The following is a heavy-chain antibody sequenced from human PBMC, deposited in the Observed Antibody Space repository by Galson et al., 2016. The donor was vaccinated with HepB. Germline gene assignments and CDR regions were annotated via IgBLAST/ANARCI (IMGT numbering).Heavy chain of an antibody. CDR1: GFTVSDNY. V-gene: IGHV3-53*01. J-gene: IGHJ5*02. D-gene: IGHD3-10*01. CDR3: ARDRLRGVVGSFHP. Sequence: RLSCAASGFTVSDNYITWVRQAPGKGLEWVSIIYDGGLTYYADSVKGRITISRDNSKNTVYLQMNSLTAEDTAIYYCARDRLRGVVGSFHPWGQGTLVTVSS. CDR2: IYDGGLT.